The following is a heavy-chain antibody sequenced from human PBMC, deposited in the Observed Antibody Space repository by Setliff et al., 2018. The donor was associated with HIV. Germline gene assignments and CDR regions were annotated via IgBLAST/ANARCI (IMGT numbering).Heavy chain of an antibody. Sequence: GGSLRLSCAASGFTFRSYSMNWVRQAPGKGLEWVSSISSSGSYIYYAASLKGRFTITRDNARNSLYLEMSTLRAEDTALYYCARSRSTRDAFDTWGRGTMVTVSS. J-gene: IGHJ3*02. D-gene: IGHD2-2*01. CDR3: ARSRSTRDAFDT. CDR1: GFTFRSYS. V-gene: IGHV3-21*01. CDR2: ISSSGSYI.